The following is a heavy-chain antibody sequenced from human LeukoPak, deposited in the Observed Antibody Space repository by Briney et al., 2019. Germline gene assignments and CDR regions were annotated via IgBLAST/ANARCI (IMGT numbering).Heavy chain of an antibody. CDR2: IYHSVST. CDR3: ARVQRGYSGRTTPQNNWFDP. J-gene: IGHJ5*02. Sequence: SETLSLTCTVSGYSISSGYYWGWIRQPPGKGLEWIGSIYHSVSTYYNPSLKSRVTISVDTSKNQFSLKLSSVTAADTAVYYCARVQRGYSGRTTPQNNWFDPWGQGTLVTVSS. CDR1: GYSISSGYY. D-gene: IGHD5-12*01. V-gene: IGHV4-38-2*02.